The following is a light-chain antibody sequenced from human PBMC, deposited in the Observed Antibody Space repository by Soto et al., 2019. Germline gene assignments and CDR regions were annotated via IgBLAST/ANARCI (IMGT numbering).Light chain of an antibody. CDR1: QSVSTSD. J-gene: IGKJ5*01. CDR2: GAS. CDR3: TQYGCSTPIV. V-gene: IGKV3-20*01. Sequence: EIVLTQSPGTLSLSPGERATLSCRASQSVSTSDLAWYQQKPGQAPRLLIYGASSRATGITDRFSGSGSGSGFTLTLSRLEPEACVVYYCTQYGCSTPIVFGQGTRLEIK.